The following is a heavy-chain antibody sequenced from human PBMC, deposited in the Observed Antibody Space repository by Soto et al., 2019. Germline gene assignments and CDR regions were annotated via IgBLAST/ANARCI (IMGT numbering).Heavy chain of an antibody. Sequence: GGSLRLSCAASGFTFSSYGMHWVRQAPGKGLEWVAVISYDGSNKYYADSVKGRFTISRDNSKNTLYLQMNSLRAEDTAVYYCAKGSGGSGYHHFDYWGQGTLVTVSS. D-gene: IGHD3-22*01. J-gene: IGHJ4*02. CDR1: GFTFSSYG. CDR3: AKGSGGSGYHHFDY. V-gene: IGHV3-30*18. CDR2: ISYDGSNK.